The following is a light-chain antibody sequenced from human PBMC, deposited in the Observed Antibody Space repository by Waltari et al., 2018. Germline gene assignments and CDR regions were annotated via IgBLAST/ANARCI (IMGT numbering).Light chain of an antibody. CDR1: RSNIGNNY. J-gene: IGLJ3*02. CDR2: EEK. CDR3: GTWDSSLNIGM. Sequence: QSVLTQPPSVSAAPGQKVTISCSGSRSNIGNNYVSWYQQVPGTAPRLLIYEEKKQPSGIPDRSSGYKTCTSGTLAITGVQPADEADYYCGTWDSSLNIGMFGGGTKLTVL. V-gene: IGLV1-51*02.